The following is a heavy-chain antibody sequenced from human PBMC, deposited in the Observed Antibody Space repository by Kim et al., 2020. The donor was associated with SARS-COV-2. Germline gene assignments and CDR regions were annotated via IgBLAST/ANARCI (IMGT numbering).Heavy chain of an antibody. CDR3: AKDKYSSSWYDFDY. D-gene: IGHD6-13*01. Sequence: GGSLRLSCAASGFTFDDYAMHWVRQAPGKGLEWVSGISWNSGSIGYADSVKGRFTISRDNAKNSLYLQMNSLRAEDTALYYCAKDKYSSSWYDFDYWGQGTLVTVSS. CDR2: ISWNSGSI. V-gene: IGHV3-9*01. CDR1: GFTFDDYA. J-gene: IGHJ4*02.